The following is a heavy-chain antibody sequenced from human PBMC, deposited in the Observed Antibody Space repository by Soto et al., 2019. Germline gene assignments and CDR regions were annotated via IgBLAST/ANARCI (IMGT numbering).Heavy chain of an antibody. D-gene: IGHD2-15*01. CDR3: AKGGCSGVSCGWFDP. J-gene: IGHJ5*02. CDR2: ISGSGGDT. V-gene: IGHV3-23*01. CDR1: GFTFSDYA. Sequence: EVQLLESGGGLVQPGGSLRLSCAASGFTFSDYAMNWVRQAPGKGLEWVSGISGSGGDTYYADSVNGRFTISRDNSKNTLYLQIRSLRADDTAVYLCAKGGCSGVSCGWFDPWGQGTLVTVSS.